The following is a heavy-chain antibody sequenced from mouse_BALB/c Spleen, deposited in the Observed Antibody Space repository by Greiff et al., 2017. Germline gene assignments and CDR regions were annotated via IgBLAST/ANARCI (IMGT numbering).Heavy chain of an antibody. V-gene: IGHV5-6-4*01. Sequence: EVQVVESGGGLVKPGGSLKLSCAASGFTFSSYTMSWVRQTPEKRLEWVATISSGGSYTYYPDSVKGRFTISRDNAKNTLYLQMSSLKSEDTAMYYCTRDGDRYDAWFAYWGQGTLVTVSA. D-gene: IGHD2-14*01. CDR2: ISSGGSYT. J-gene: IGHJ3*01. CDR1: GFTFSSYT. CDR3: TRDGDRYDAWFAY.